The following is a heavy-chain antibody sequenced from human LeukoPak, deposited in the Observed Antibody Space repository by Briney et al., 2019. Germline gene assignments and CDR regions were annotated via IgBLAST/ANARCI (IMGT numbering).Heavy chain of an antibody. J-gene: IGHJ4*02. D-gene: IGHD5-12*01. V-gene: IGHV1-69*13. CDR1: GGTFSSYA. Sequence: ASVKVSCKASGGTFSSYAISWVRQAPGQGLEWMGGIIPIFGTANYAQKFQGRVTITADESTSTAYMELSSLRSEDTAVYYCARDRGGGYGSFDYWGQGTLVTVSS. CDR3: ARDRGGGYGSFDY. CDR2: IIPIFGTA.